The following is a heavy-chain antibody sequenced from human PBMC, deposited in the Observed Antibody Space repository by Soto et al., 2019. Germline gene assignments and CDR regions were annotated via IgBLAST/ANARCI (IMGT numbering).Heavy chain of an antibody. V-gene: IGHV3-66*01. D-gene: IGHD3-3*01. J-gene: IGHJ6*02. Sequence: PGGSLRLSCAASGFTVSSNYMSWVRQAPGKGLEWVSVIYSGGSTYYADSVKGRFTISRDNSKNTLYLQMNSLRAEDTAVYYCARALRFLEWLLPYMDVWGQGTTVTVSS. CDR3: ARALRFLEWLLPYMDV. CDR1: GFTVSSNY. CDR2: IYSGGST.